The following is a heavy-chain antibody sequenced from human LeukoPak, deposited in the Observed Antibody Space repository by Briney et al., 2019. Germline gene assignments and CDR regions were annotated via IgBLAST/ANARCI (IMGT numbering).Heavy chain of an antibody. Sequence: ASVKVSCKASGYTFTSYGISWARQAPGQGLEWMGWISAYNGNTNYAQRLQGRVTMTTDTSTSTAYMKLRSLRSDDTAVYYCARFRVLSSSVDYWGQGTLVTVSS. CDR1: GYTFTSYG. V-gene: IGHV1-18*01. D-gene: IGHD6-6*01. J-gene: IGHJ4*02. CDR3: ARFRVLSSSVDY. CDR2: ISAYNGNT.